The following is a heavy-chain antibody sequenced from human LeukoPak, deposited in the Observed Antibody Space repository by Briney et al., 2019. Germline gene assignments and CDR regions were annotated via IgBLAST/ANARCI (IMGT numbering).Heavy chain of an antibody. Sequence: GGSLRLSCAASGFTVSSNYMSWVRQAPGKGLEWVSVIYSGGSTYYADSVKGRFTIPRDNSKNTLYLQMNSLRAEDTAVYYCARDRPGYCSGGSCYDDYWGQGTLVTVSS. CDR3: ARDRPGYCSGGSCYDDY. J-gene: IGHJ4*02. V-gene: IGHV3-66*01. CDR1: GFTVSSNY. CDR2: IYSGGST. D-gene: IGHD2-15*01.